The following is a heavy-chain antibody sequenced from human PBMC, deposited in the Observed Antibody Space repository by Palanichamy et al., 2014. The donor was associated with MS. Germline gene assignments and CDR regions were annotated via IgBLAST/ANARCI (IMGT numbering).Heavy chain of an antibody. CDR3: VWWGIAEYGPMDV. CDR1: GFTFNYYG. V-gene: IGHV3-33*01. Sequence: QVQLVESGGGVVQPGWSLRLSCAASGFTFNYYGIHWVRQAPGKGLEWVAVIWSDGSKKYYADSVKGRFTISRDNSKDTLDLQMSSLRAEDTAVYYCVWWGIAEYGPMDVWGQGTTVTVSS. D-gene: IGHD6-13*01. J-gene: IGHJ6*02. CDR2: IWSDGSKK.